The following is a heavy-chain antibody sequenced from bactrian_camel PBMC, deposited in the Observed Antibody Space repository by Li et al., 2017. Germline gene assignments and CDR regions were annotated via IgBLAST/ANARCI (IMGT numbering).Heavy chain of an antibody. J-gene: IGHJ4*01. CDR2: ITASGSET. D-gene: IGHD1*01. CDR1: GLAFSTSD. V-gene: IGHV3S1*01. Sequence: HVQLVESGGGSVQAGESLELSCTAPGLAFSTSDMSWYRQTPGKGLERVSSITASGSETYYGDAVKGRFTASRDNSGNTLYLHLTNLKSEDTGMYYCAKGWRYALNYFSSPGTQVTVS.